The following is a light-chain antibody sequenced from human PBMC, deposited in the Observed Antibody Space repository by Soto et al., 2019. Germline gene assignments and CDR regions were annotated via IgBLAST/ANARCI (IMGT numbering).Light chain of an antibody. CDR2: EVS. CDR3: SSYTSSSTRV. J-gene: IGLJ1*01. CDR1: SSDVGGYNY. V-gene: IGLV2-14*01. Sequence: QSVLTQPASVSGYPGQSITISCTGTSSDVGGYNYVSWYQQHPGKAPKLMIYEVSNRPSGVSNRFSGSKSGNTASLTISGLQAEDEADYYCSSYTSSSTRVFGTGTKVTGL.